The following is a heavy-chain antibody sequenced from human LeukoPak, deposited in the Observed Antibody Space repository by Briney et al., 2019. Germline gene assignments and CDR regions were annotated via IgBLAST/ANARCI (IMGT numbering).Heavy chain of an antibody. CDR1: GFTFSDYT. CDR3: ARDGCIVTFDY. J-gene: IGHJ4*02. CDR2: ISPSSSYM. D-gene: IGHD6-19*01. Sequence: GGSLRLSCAASGFTFSDYTMNWVHQAPGKGLEWVSSISPSSSYMYYADSVKGRFTISRDNTKNSLYLQMNSLRAEDTAVYYCARDGCIVTFDYWGQGTLVTVSS. V-gene: IGHV3-21*01.